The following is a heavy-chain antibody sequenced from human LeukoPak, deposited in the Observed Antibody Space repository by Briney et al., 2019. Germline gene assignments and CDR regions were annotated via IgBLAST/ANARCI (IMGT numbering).Heavy chain of an antibody. CDR3: ARMNGQQLAPYSFDF. D-gene: IGHD6-13*01. CDR1: GFSLSTSGMC. Sequence: SGPALVKPTQTLTLTCTFSGFSLSTSGMCVSWIRQPPGKALEWLARIDWDDDKYYSTSLKTRLTISKDTPKNQVVLTMTNMDPVDTGTYYCARMNGQQLAPYSFDFWGQGNLVTVSS. CDR2: IDWDDDK. V-gene: IGHV2-70*11. J-gene: IGHJ4*02.